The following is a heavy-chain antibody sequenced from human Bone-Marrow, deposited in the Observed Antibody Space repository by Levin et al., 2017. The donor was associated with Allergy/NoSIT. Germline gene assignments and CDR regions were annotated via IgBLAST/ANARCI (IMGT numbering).Heavy chain of an antibody. Sequence: TASETLSLTCTVSGGSISSGTYYWTWIRQPAGKGLEWIGRIYTSGSTNYSPSLKSRVTISPDTSKNQVSLRLTFVTAADTAMYYCARESGYAARLDYWGQGTLVTVSS. J-gene: IGHJ4*02. V-gene: IGHV4-61*02. D-gene: IGHD3-16*01. CDR2: IYTSGST. CDR1: GGSISSGTYY. CDR3: ARESGYAARLDY.